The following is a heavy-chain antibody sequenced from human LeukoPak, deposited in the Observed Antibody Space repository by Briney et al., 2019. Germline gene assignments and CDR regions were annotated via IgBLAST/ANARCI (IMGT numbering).Heavy chain of an antibody. J-gene: IGHJ5*02. Sequence: SQTLSLTCSVSGDSISSRSYYWTWIRQHPEKGLEWIGYIWNSGSTNYNPALKSRVTISVDTSKNPFSLKLTSVTAADPAIYYCARDVSSMFPNWFDPWGQGVLVIVSS. D-gene: IGHD6-6*01. CDR3: ARDVSSMFPNWFDP. V-gene: IGHV4-31*03. CDR1: GDSISSRSYY. CDR2: IWNSGST.